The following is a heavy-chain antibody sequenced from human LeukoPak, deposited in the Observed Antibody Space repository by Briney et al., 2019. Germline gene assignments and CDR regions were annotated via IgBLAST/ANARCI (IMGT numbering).Heavy chain of an antibody. D-gene: IGHD5-18*01. CDR3: AREGQLWDPFDY. Sequence: PSETLSLTCTVSGGSISSYYWSWIRQAAGKGLEWIGRIYTSGSSNYNPSLKSRVTMSVDTSKNQFSLKLRSVTAADTAVYDCAREGQLWDPFDYWGQGTLVSVSS. J-gene: IGHJ4*02. V-gene: IGHV4-4*07. CDR2: IYTSGSS. CDR1: GGSISSYY.